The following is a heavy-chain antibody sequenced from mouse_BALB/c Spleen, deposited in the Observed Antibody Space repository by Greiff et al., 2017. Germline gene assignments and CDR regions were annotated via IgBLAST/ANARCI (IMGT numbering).Heavy chain of an antibody. J-gene: IGHJ2*01. CDR1: GYTFTSYD. CDR3: ARSYGYDLLFDY. D-gene: IGHD2-2*01. Sequence: QVQLQQSGAELVKPGASVKLSCKASGYTFTSYDINWVRQRPEQGLGWIGWIFPGDGRTKYNEKFKGKATLTTDKSSSTAYMQISRLTSEDSAVYFCARSYGYDLLFDYWGEGTTLTVSS. CDR2: IFPGDGRT. V-gene: IGHV1S56*01.